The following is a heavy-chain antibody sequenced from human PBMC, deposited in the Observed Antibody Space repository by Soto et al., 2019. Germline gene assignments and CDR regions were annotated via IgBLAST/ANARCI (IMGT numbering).Heavy chain of an antibody. CDR3: AKSTPKVGYCYGMHG. J-gene: IGHJ6*02. CDR1: GYSISSGSY. Sequence: SETLSLTCAVSGYSISSGSYWGWIRQSPGKGLEWIGTIYRSGSTYYSPSLKSRVTVSVDTSNNQFSLNLTSVTAADTAVYYCAKSTPKVGYCYGMHGWGQGTMVTVAS. V-gene: IGHV4-38-2*01. D-gene: IGHD2-2*01. CDR2: IYRSGST.